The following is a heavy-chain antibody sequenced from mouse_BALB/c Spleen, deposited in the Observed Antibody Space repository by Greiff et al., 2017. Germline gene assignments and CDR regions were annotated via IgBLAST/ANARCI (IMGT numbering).Heavy chain of an antibody. CDR3: AIMITTMDY. D-gene: IGHD2-4*01. J-gene: IGHJ4*01. CDR2: ISSGGSYT. CDR1: GFTFSSYA. Sequence: EVQRVQSGGGLVKPGGSLKLSCAASGFTFSSYAMSWVRQTPEKRLEWVAEISSGGSYTYYPDTVTGRFTISRDNAKHTLYLEMSSLRSEDTAMYYCAIMITTMDYWGQGTSVTVSS. V-gene: IGHV5-9-4*01.